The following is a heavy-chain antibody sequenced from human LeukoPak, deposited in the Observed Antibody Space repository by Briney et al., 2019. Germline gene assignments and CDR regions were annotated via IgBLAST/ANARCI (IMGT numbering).Heavy chain of an antibody. D-gene: IGHD6-13*01. CDR1: GYTFTGYY. CDR2: INPNSGGT. Sequence: ASVKVSCKASGYTFTGYYMQWVRQAPGQGLEWMGWINPNSGGTNYAQKLQGRVTMTRDTSISTAYMELSRLRSDDTAVYYCARAYSSSWYFAFDIWGQGTMVTVSS. J-gene: IGHJ3*02. CDR3: ARAYSSSWYFAFDI. V-gene: IGHV1-2*02.